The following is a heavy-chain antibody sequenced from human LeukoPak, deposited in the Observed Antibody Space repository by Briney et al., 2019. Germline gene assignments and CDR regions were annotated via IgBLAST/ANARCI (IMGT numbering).Heavy chain of an antibody. J-gene: IGHJ2*01. CDR1: GGSISSYY. CDR3: ARAGIETMIVVAPFNWYFDL. CDR2: IYTSGST. V-gene: IGHV4-4*07. D-gene: IGHD3-22*01. Sequence: TSETLSLTCTVSGGSISSYYWSWIRQPAGKGLEWIGRIYTSGSTNYNPSLKSRVTMSVDTSKNQFSLKLSSVTAADTAVYYCARAGIETMIVVAPFNWYFDLWGRGTLVTVSS.